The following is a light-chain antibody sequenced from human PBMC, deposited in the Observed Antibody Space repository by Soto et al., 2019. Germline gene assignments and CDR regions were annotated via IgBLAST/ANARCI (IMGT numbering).Light chain of an antibody. CDR1: SSNIGNNA. CDR2: YDD. V-gene: IGLV1-36*01. Sequence: QSVLTQPPSVSEAPRQRVTISCSGSSSNIGNNAVNWYQQLPGKAPKLLIYYDDLLPSGVSDRFSGSKSGTSASLAISGLQSEDEADYYCAAWDESLNGRVFGTGTKVTVL. J-gene: IGLJ1*01. CDR3: AAWDESLNGRV.